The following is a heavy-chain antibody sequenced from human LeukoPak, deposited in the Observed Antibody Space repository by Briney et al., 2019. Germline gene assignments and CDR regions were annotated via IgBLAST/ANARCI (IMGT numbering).Heavy chain of an antibody. Sequence: SETLSLTCTVSGCSISSYYWRWIRQPPGKGLEWFGYIYYSGSTNYNPSLKSRVTISVDTSKNQFSLKLSSVTAADTAVYYCARVVSVDTAMVIEDYFDYWGQGTLVTVSS. CDR3: ARVVSVDTAMVIEDYFDY. V-gene: IGHV4-59*01. CDR1: GCSISSYY. D-gene: IGHD5-18*01. CDR2: IYYSGST. J-gene: IGHJ4*02.